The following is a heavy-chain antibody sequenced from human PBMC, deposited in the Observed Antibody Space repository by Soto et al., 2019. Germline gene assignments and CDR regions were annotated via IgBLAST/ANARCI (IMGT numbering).Heavy chain of an antibody. CDR3: ARPYNYGSFDF. CDR1: GFTFRSYW. J-gene: IGHJ4*02. D-gene: IGHD5-18*01. CDR2: IRQDGSGK. V-gene: IGHV3-7*01. Sequence: GGSLRLSCVASGFTFRSYWMSWVRQAPGKGLEWVANIRQDGSGKYYVDSVKGRFTISRDNVKNSLYLQMNSLRAEDTAAYVCARPYNYGSFDFWGQGTLVTVSS.